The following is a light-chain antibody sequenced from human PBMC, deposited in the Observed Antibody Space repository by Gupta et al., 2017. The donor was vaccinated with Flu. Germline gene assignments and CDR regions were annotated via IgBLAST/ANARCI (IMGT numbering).Light chain of an antibody. J-gene: IGKJ3*01. CDR2: AVS. CDR1: QGFGGA. Sequence: QLTQPPSPLSASVGDRVTLTCRASQGFGGAFAWSQQNPGQPPKLLIYAVSTLYSGVPSRVSGSESGTDFTLTLRSLQPEDFSTYYNNQFNSFGPGTKVDIK. CDR3: NQFNS. V-gene: IGKV1-13*02.